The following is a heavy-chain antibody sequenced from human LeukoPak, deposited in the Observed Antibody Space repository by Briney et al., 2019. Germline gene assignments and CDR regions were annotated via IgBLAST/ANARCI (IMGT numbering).Heavy chain of an antibody. CDR1: GYTFTGYH. J-gene: IGHJ4*02. D-gene: IGHD6-19*01. CDR3: ARARALTQYSSGWYLDY. V-gene: IGHV1-2*02. CDR2: INPNSGGT. Sequence: ASVKVSCKASGYTFTGYHMHWVRQAPGQGLEWMGWINPNSGGTNYAQKFQGRVTMTRDTSISTAYMELSRLRSDDTAVYYCARARALTQYSSGWYLDYWGQGTLVTVSS.